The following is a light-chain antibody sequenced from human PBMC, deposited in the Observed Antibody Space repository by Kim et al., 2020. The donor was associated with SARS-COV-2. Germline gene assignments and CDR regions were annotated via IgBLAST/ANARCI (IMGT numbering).Light chain of an antibody. CDR2: DAS. J-gene: IGKJ3*01. CDR3: QQYDNQYQGLCT. V-gene: IGKV1-33*01. CDR1: QDISNY. Sequence: DIQMTQSPSSLSASVGDRVTITCQASQDISNYLNWYQQKPGKAPKLLIYDASNLETGVPSRFSGSGSGTDFTFTISSLQPEDIATYYCQQYDNQYQGLCTFGPGTKVDIK.